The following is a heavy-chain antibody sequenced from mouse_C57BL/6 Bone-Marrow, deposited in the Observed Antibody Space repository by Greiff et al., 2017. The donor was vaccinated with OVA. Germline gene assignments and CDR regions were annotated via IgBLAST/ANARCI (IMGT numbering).Heavy chain of an antibody. CDR1: GYTFTSYW. D-gene: IGHD1-1*01. Sequence: VQLQQSGAELVKPGASVKLSCTASGYTFTSYWMHWVKQRPGQGLEWIGMIHPKSGSTNYNEKFTSKATLTVDKSSRRAYKQLSSLTSEDSTVYYCARLNTTVVADDWGQGTTLTVSS. V-gene: IGHV1-64*01. CDR2: IHPKSGST. CDR3: ARLNTTVVADD. J-gene: IGHJ2*01.